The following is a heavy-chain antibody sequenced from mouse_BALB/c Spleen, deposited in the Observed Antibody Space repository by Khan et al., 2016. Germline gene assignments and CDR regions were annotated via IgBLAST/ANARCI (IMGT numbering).Heavy chain of an antibody. J-gene: IGHJ4*01. CDR3: AIGRLRAMDY. V-gene: IGHV1-87*01. D-gene: IGHD2-4*01. Sequence: QVQLKQSGAELARPGASVKLSCKASGYTFTSYWMQWVKQRPGQGLEWIGAIYPGDGDTRYTQKFKGKATLTADKSSRTAYLQLSSWASEDSAVYYCAIGRLRAMDYWGQGTSVTVSS. CDR1: GYTFTSYW. CDR2: IYPGDGDT.